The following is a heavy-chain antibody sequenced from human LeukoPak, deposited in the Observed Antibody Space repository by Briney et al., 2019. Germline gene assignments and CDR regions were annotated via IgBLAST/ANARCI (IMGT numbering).Heavy chain of an antibody. Sequence: PGGSLRLSCAASGFTFDDYAMHWVRQAPGKGLEWVSGISWNSGSIGYADSVKGRFTISRDNAKNSLYLQMNSLRAEDTAVYYCARDGTPSTYTRIYYYMDVWGKGTTVTVSS. CDR2: ISWNSGSI. D-gene: IGHD3-22*01. V-gene: IGHV3-9*01. J-gene: IGHJ6*03. CDR1: GFTFDDYA. CDR3: ARDGTPSTYTRIYYYMDV.